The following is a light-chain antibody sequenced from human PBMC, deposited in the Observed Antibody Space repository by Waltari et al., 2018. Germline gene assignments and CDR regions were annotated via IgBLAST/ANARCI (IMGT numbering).Light chain of an antibody. CDR3: CSYRIGSTPGV. CDR1: TSDVGSGNL. J-gene: IGLJ3*02. CDR2: EVT. V-gene: IGLV2-23*02. Sequence: SALTQPASVSGSLGQSITISCSGSTSDVGSGNLVSWYQQFPGTVPKLIIYEVTKRPSGVSSRFPGSKSGNMASLTISGLQPEDEADYYCCSYRIGSTPGVFGGGTKVTVL.